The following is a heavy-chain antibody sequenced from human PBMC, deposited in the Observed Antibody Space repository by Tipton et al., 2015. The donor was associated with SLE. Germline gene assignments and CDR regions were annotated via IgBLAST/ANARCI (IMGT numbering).Heavy chain of an antibody. CDR1: GGSISSSSSY. J-gene: IGHJ4*02. CDR2: IYYSGNT. Sequence: TLSLTCTVSGGSISSSSSYWVWIRPPPGQGRVWIGCIYYSGNTNYTPSITKRVTISMDTSKTQFSLSLRSVTAADTAIYYCARGGYSSGWYGDYFVYCGQGTLVSVSS. V-gene: IGHV4-39*07. CDR3: ARGGYSSGWYGDYFVY. D-gene: IGHD6-19*01.